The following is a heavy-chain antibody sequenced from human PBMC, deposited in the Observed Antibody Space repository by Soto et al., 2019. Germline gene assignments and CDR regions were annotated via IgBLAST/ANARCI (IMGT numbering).Heavy chain of an antibody. D-gene: IGHD2-15*01. CDR1: GGSISSYY. Sequence: SETLSLTCTVSGGSISSYYWSWIRQPPGKGLEWIGYIYYSGSTNYNPSLKSRVTISVDTSKNQFSLKLSSVTAADTAVYYCVRTKYCSGGSCYPVDAFDIWGQGTMVTVSS. CDR2: IYYSGST. V-gene: IGHV4-59*08. J-gene: IGHJ3*02. CDR3: VRTKYCSGGSCYPVDAFDI.